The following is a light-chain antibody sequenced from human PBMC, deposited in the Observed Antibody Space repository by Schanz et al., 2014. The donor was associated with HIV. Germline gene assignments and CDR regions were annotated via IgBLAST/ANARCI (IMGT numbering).Light chain of an antibody. J-gene: IGLJ2*01. CDR2: DVS. V-gene: IGLV2-14*03. Sequence: QSALTQPASVSGSLGQAITISCTGTNTDIGHYNYVSWYQQHPGKAPKLIIYDVSNRPSGVPDRFSGSKSGTSASLAISGLQSEDEADYYCSSYIRSTTPVVFGGGTKLTVL. CDR3: SSYIRSTTPVV. CDR1: NTDIGHYNY.